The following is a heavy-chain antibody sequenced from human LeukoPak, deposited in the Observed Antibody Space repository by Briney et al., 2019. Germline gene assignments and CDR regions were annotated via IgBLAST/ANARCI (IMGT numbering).Heavy chain of an antibody. D-gene: IGHD3-9*01. CDR1: GFTFSSYG. Sequence: GGSLRLSCAASGFTFSSYGMHWVRQAPGKGLEWVAVISYDGSNKYYADSVKGRFTISRDNSKNTLYLQMNSLRAEDTAVYYCAKGLVSDYGDYWGQGTLVTVSS. V-gene: IGHV3-30*18. J-gene: IGHJ4*02. CDR2: ISYDGSNK. CDR3: AKGLVSDYGDY.